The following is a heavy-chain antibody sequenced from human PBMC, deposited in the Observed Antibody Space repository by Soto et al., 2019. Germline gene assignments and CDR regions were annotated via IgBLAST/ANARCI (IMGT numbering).Heavy chain of an antibody. CDR3: ARNMDYYYGRGSGNGHGV. D-gene: IGHD3-10*02. Sequence: QVRLVQSGAEVKEPGDSVRVSCEASGYTFTAYHIHWVRQAPGQGLEWMGWINPKFGDTGYAQDFQGRVSMTSDMSISTVYMELSRLTSDDTXXXXCARNMDYYYGRGSGNGHGVWGQGTTVTVFS. CDR1: GYTFTAYH. V-gene: IGHV1-2*02. CDR2: INPKFGDT. J-gene: IGHJ6*02.